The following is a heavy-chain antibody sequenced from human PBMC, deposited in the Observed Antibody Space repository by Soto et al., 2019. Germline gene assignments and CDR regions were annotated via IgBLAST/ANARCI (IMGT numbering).Heavy chain of an antibody. CDR3: ARLGTLTHTFDY. V-gene: IGHV1-46*01. CDR2: INPSGGST. J-gene: IGHJ4*02. D-gene: IGHD4-4*01. CDR1: GYTFTSYY. Sequence: QVQLVQSGAEGKKPGASVKVSCKASGYTFTSYYIHWVRQAPGQGLEWMGIINPSGGSTSFAQKFQGRFTMTRETSTSTVYMELSSLRSEDTAVYYCARLGTLTHTFDYWGQGTLVTVSS.